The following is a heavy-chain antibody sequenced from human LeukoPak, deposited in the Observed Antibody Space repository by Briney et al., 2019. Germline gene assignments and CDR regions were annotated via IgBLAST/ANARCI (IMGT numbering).Heavy chain of an antibody. CDR2: ISGSGRDT. D-gene: IGHD1-26*01. CDR3: ASRQWDLLDY. Sequence: GGSLRLSCATSGFTFNNYAMSWVRQAPGKGLEWVSVISGSGRDTYYADSVKGRFTISRDNSKNTLFLQMNNLRVEDTAVYYCASRQWDLLDYWGQGTLVTVSS. J-gene: IGHJ4*02. V-gene: IGHV3-23*01. CDR1: GFTFNNYA.